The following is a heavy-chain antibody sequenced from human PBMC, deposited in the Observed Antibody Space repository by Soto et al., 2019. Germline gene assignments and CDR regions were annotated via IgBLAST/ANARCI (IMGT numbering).Heavy chain of an antibody. V-gene: IGHV3-30*18. Sequence: GGSLRLSCRVSGFTFNNSGMHWVRQAPGKGLEWMTVISYDGSEKHYADSMKGRLTISRDNSKDTLHLQMNSLRAEDTAIYFCVKDRVPGAYGHYYGMDVWGQGTTVTVSS. J-gene: IGHJ6*02. CDR2: ISYDGSEK. CDR1: GFTFNNSG. CDR3: VKDRVPGAYGHYYGMDV. D-gene: IGHD5-12*01.